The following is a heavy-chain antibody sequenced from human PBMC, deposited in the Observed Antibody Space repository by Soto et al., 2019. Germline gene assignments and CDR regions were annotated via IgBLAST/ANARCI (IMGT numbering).Heavy chain of an antibody. Sequence: WSLRLSCAASGFTFTNAWMSWVRQAPGKGLEWVGRIRSKSDGGTTDYAAPVKGRFTISRDDSKNTMYLQMNSLNTEDTAVYYCTAQTLTTVTFFDYRGPGTLVTVSS. J-gene: IGHJ4*02. D-gene: IGHD4-17*01. CDR2: IRSKSDGGTT. V-gene: IGHV3-15*01. CDR3: TAQTLTTVTFFDY. CDR1: GFTFTNAW.